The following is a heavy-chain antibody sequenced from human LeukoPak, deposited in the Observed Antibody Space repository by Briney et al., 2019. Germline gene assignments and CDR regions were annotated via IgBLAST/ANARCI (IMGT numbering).Heavy chain of an antibody. D-gene: IGHD2-2*01. Sequence: PSETLSLTCAVYGGSFSGYYWSWIRQPPGKGLEWIGEINHSVGTNYNPSLKSRVTISVDTSKNQFALKLTSVTAADTAVYYCATIDYWGQGTLVTVSS. CDR2: INHSVGT. J-gene: IGHJ4*02. CDR1: GGSFSGYY. CDR3: ATIDY. V-gene: IGHV4-34*01.